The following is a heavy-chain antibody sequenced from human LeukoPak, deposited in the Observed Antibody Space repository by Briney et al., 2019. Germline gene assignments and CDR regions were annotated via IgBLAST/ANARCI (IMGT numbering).Heavy chain of an antibody. D-gene: IGHD1-7*01. CDR2: ISYDGSNK. CDR1: GFTFSSYA. J-gene: IGHJ4*02. CDR3: ARERYNWNYPDF. Sequence: PGGSLRLSCAASGFTFSSYAMHWVRQAPGKGLEWVAVISYDGSNKYYADSVKGRFTISRDNAKSSLYLQMNSLRAEDTAVYYCARERYNWNYPDFGGQGTLVTVSS. V-gene: IGHV3-30-3*01.